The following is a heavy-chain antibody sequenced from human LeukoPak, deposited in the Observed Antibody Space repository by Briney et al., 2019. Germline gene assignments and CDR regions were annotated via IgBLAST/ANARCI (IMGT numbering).Heavy chain of an antibody. J-gene: IGHJ6*03. V-gene: IGHV1-69*05. CDR1: GGTFSSYA. CDR2: IIPIFGTA. CDR3: AWRGYYYFQKGV. Sequence: ASVKVSCKASGGTFSSYAISWVRQAPGQGLEWMGGIIPIFGTANYAQKFQGRVTITTDESTSTAYMELSSLRSEDTAVYYCAWRGYYYFQKGVRGKGTQVTVS.